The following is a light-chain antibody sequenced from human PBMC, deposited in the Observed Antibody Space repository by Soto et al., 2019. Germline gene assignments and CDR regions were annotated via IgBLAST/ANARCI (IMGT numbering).Light chain of an antibody. V-gene: IGKV3-15*01. CDR2: DAS. CDR1: QSVNNN. CDR3: QHYNDWPL. J-gene: IGKJ3*01. Sequence: ATLSVSPGDRATLPCRTSQSVNNNLAWYQQKPGQAPRLLIYDASTRATGVPARFSGSGSGTEFTLTISSLQSEDFAVYYCQHYNDWPLFGPGTKVDIK.